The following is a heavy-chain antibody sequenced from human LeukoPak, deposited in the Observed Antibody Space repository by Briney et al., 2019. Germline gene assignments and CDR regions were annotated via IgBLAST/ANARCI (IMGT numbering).Heavy chain of an antibody. V-gene: IGHV5-51*01. J-gene: IGHJ4*02. CDR3: ARRGCNGGSCYGH. CDR2: IYPGDSDT. CDR1: GXSFSNDW. Sequence: GESLKISCKGSGXSFSNDWIGWVRQMPGKGLEWMGIIYPGDSDTRYSPSFQGQVTISADKSISTAYLQWSSLEASDTAMYYCARRGCNGGSCYGHWGQGTLVTVSS. D-gene: IGHD2-15*01.